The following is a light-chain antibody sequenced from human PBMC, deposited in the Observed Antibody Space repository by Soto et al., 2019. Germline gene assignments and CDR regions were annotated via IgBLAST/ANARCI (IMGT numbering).Light chain of an antibody. CDR1: QTVNSRY. CDR2: AAS. CDR3: QQYDNSARYT. V-gene: IGKV3-20*01. J-gene: IGKJ2*01. Sequence: EMVLTQSPGTLSLSPGERATLSCRASQTVNSRYLAWYQQKAGQAPRVLIYAASSRATGIPDRLSGSGSGTEFTLTISRLEPEDFAVYYCQQYDNSARYTFGQGNKLEI.